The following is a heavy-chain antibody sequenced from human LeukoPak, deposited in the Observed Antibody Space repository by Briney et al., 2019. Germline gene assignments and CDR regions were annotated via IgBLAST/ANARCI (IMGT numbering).Heavy chain of an antibody. CDR2: INHSGST. CDR3: TRVPAAMKARYWFDP. D-gene: IGHD2-2*01. V-gene: IGHV4-34*01. J-gene: IGHJ5*02. Sequence: SETLSLTCAVYGGSFSGYYWSWIRQPPGKGLEWIGEINHSGSTNYNPSPKSRVTISLNTTKNNISYKLSYMTAADTAVYYCTRVPAAMKARYWFDPWGQGTLVTVSS. CDR1: GGSFSGYY.